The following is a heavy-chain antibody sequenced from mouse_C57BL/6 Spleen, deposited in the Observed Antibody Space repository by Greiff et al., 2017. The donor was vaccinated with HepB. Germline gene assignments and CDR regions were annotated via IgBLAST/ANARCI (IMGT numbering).Heavy chain of an antibody. Sequence: EVKVVDSGGGLVKPGGSLKLSCAASGFTFSSYAMSWVRQTPEKRLEWVATISDGGSYTYYPDNVKGRFTISRDNAKNNLYLQMSHLKSEDTAMYYCARDLEYFDVWGTGTTVAVSS. V-gene: IGHV5-4*01. CDR1: GFTFSSYA. CDR2: ISDGGSYT. J-gene: IGHJ1*03. CDR3: ARDLEYFDV.